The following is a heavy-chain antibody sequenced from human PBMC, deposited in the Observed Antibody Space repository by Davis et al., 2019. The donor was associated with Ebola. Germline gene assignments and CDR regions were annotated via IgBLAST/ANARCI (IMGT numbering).Heavy chain of an antibody. CDR3: SRGYYALDS. Sequence: AASVKVSCKASGGTFSSYAISWVRQAPGQGLEWMGWISAYNGNTNYAQKLQGRVTMTTDTSTSTVYMELRSLRSDDTAVYYCSRGYYALDSWGQGTLVTVSS. D-gene: IGHD1-26*01. CDR1: GGTFSSYA. CDR2: ISAYNGNT. J-gene: IGHJ4*02. V-gene: IGHV1-18*01.